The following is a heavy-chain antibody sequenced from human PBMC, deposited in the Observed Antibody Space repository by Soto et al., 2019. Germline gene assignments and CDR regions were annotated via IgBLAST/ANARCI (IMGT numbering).Heavy chain of an antibody. CDR3: ARGSAVVNWFDT. V-gene: IGHV1-18*01. J-gene: IGHJ5*02. CDR1: GYTFTSNA. Sequence: ASVKVCCKASGYTFTSNAISWVRQAPGQGLEWMGWINTYTGNTSYAQKLQGRVTMTKNTATRTVYMELSSLRSDDTAVYYCARGSAVVNWFDTWGQGTLVTVS. D-gene: IGHD5-18*01. CDR2: INTYTGNT.